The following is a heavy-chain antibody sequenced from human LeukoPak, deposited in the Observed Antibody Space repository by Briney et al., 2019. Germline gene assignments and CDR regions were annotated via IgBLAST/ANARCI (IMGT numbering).Heavy chain of an antibody. Sequence: GGSLRLSCAASGFIVSNNYMSWVRQAPGKGLEWVSGIYSGGTTYYADSVKGRFIISRDNSKNTVYLQMDSLRVEDTAVYYCARQGVSGNNARYFEYWGQGTLVTVSS. CDR1: GFIVSNNY. J-gene: IGHJ4*02. CDR3: ARQGVSGNNARYFEY. CDR2: IYSGGTT. V-gene: IGHV3-66*04. D-gene: IGHD1-26*01.